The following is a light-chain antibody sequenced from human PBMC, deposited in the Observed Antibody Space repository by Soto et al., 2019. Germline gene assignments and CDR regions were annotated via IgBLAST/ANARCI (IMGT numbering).Light chain of an antibody. CDR2: DNN. CDR1: SSNIGNKY. J-gene: IGLJ3*02. V-gene: IGLV1-51*01. CDR3: GTWDNSLSAVV. Sequence: QSVLTQPPSVSAAPGQKVTISCSGSSSNIGNKYVSWYQQLPGTAPKLLIYDNNNRPSGIPDRFSGSKSGTSATLGITGLQTGDEADYYCGTWDNSLSAVVFGGGTQLTVL.